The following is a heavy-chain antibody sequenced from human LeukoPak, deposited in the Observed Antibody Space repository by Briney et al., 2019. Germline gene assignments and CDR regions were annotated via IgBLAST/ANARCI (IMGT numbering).Heavy chain of an antibody. D-gene: IGHD3-3*01. V-gene: IGHV4-34*01. Sequence: SETLSLTCAVYGGSFSGYYWSWIRQPPGKGLEWIGEINHSGSTNYNPSLKSRVTISVDTSKNQFSLKLSSVTAADTAVYYCAREDRYHDFWSGYYKSANFDYWDQGTLVTVSS. CDR3: AREDRYHDFWSGYYKSANFDY. CDR1: GGSFSGYY. CDR2: INHSGST. J-gene: IGHJ4*02.